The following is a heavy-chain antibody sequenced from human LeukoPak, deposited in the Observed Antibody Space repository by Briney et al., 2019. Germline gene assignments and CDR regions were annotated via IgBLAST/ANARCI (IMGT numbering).Heavy chain of an antibody. V-gene: IGHV5-51*01. D-gene: IGHD1-26*01. Sequence: GESLKISCKGSGYIFSSYWIGWVRQMPGKGLEWMGIIYPVDSDTRYSPSFQGQVSISVDKSISTAYLQWSSLKASDTAIYYCARHGGNYDYWGQGTLVTVSS. CDR2: IYPVDSDT. CDR1: GYIFSSYW. CDR3: ARHGGNYDY. J-gene: IGHJ4*02.